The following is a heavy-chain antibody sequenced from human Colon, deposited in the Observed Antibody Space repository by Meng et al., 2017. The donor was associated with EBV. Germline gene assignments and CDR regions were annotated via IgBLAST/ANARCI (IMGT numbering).Heavy chain of an antibody. J-gene: IGHJ4*02. Sequence: HVQLQESGPGLVEPSQTLSLPCTVSGGSMSSGNYYWSWIRQPPGKGLEWIGYIHHSGSAYYNPSLKSRVSISVDTSKNQFSLNLNSMTAADTAVYYCASFDHIPRRNYFDYWGQGTLVTVSS. CDR3: ASFDHIPRRNYFDY. D-gene: IGHD2-21*01. V-gene: IGHV4-30-4*01. CDR2: IHHSGSA. CDR1: GGSMSSGNYY.